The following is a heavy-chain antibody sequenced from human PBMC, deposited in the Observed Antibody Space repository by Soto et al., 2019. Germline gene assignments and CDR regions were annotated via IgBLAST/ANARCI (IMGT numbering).Heavy chain of an antibody. J-gene: IGHJ6*02. V-gene: IGHV3-23*01. D-gene: IGHD3-22*01. Sequence: GGSLRLSCAASGFTFSSYAMSWVRQAPGRGLEWVSAISGSGGSTFHADSVKGRFTISRDNSKNTLYLQMNSLRAEDTAVYYCARIPHSSGYYGMDVWGQGTTVTVSS. CDR3: ARIPHSSGYYGMDV. CDR2: ISGSGGST. CDR1: GFTFSSYA.